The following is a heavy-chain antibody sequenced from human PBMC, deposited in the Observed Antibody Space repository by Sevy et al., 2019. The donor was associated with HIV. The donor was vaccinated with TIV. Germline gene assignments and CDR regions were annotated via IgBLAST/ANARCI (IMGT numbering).Heavy chain of an antibody. J-gene: IGHJ6*02. CDR2: IKRDGSEK. CDR3: ARDCNSATCLWGLDV. Sequence: GESLKISCAASGFNFNNYWMTWVRQAPGKGLEWVANIKRDGSEKYYLASVKGRFTISRDNAKKALYIQMNNLRADDTALYYCARDCNSATCLWGLDVWGQGTTVTVSS. D-gene: IGHD1-26*01. V-gene: IGHV3-7*03. CDR1: GFNFNNYW.